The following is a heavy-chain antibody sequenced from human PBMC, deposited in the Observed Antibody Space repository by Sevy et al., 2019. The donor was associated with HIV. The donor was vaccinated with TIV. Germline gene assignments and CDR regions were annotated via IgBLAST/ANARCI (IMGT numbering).Heavy chain of an antibody. CDR2: ISPYKGTT. D-gene: IGHD3-16*01. Sequence: ASVKVSCKASGYIFTSYGISWVRQALGRGLEWVGWISPYKGTTNYAQKFQGRVTMTTDTSTFTVYMQLRSLRSDDTAIYYCARDRDYDYIWGTFPYRDFWGQGTLVTVSS. J-gene: IGHJ4*02. CDR1: GYIFTSYG. CDR3: ARDRDYDYIWGTFPYRDF. V-gene: IGHV1-18*01.